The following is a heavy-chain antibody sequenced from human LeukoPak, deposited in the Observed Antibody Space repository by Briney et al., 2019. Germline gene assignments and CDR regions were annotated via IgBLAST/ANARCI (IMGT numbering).Heavy chain of an antibody. J-gene: IGHJ4*02. Sequence: GRSLRLSCAASGFTFDDYAMHWVRQAPGKGLEWVSGISWNSGSIGYADSVKGRFTISRDNAKNSLYLQMNRLRAEDTALYYCAKEYSGSYFDYWGQGTLVTVSS. CDR3: AKEYSGSYFDY. D-gene: IGHD1-26*01. V-gene: IGHV3-9*01. CDR2: ISWNSGSI. CDR1: GFTFDDYA.